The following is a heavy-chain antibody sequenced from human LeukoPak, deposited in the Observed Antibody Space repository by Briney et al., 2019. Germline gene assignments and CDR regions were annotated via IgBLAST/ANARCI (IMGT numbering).Heavy chain of an antibody. J-gene: IGHJ4*02. D-gene: IGHD2-2*01. V-gene: IGHV5-51*01. CDR1: GYSFTSYW. Sequence: GESLKISCKGSGYSFTSYWIGWVRQIPGKGLEWMGIIFPGDSDTRYSPSFQGQVTISADKSISTAYLQWSSLKASDTAMYYCARHDFPQLLGGYFDYWGQGTLVTVSS. CDR3: ARHDFPQLLGGYFDY. CDR2: IFPGDSDT.